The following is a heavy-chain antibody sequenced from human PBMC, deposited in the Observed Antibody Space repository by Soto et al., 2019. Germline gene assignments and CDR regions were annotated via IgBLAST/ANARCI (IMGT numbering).Heavy chain of an antibody. D-gene: IGHD3-3*01. CDR2: ISGNSGTT. CDR1: GFNFSNYA. V-gene: IGHV3-23*01. Sequence: EVQLLESGGDFKQPGGSLRLSCEGSGFNFSNYALNWVRQAPGKRLEWVSVISGNSGTTYYAASVKGRFTISRDNSKKTLYLQMNSLRADDTAVYYCAKGRAITVFGVITPFDSWGQGNLVTVYS. CDR3: AKGRAITVFGVITPFDS. J-gene: IGHJ4*02.